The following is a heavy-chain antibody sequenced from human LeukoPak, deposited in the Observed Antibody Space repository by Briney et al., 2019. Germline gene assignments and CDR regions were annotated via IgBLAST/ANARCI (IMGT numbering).Heavy chain of an antibody. J-gene: IGHJ4*02. CDR3: ARLRVSYSDILTGYSDY. D-gene: IGHD3-9*01. Sequence: ASVKVSCKASGYTFTNYYMHWVRQAPGQGLQWMGIINPSGGSTSYAQKFQGRVTMTRDKSTSTVYMELSSLRSEDTVVYYCARLRVSYSDILTGYSDYWGQGTLVTVSS. CDR2: INPSGGST. CDR1: GYTFTNYY. V-gene: IGHV1-46*01.